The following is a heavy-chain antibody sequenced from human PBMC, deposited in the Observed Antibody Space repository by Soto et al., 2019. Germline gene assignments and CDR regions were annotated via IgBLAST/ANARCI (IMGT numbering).Heavy chain of an antibody. V-gene: IGHV4-59*01. J-gene: IGHJ4*02. CDR1: GCNIMSDY. D-gene: IGHD1-26*01. CDR2: IYYSGRT. CDR3: GRVIVGPTFPYIDY. Sequence: SETLSLTSTVSGCNIMSDYWNWIRQSPGKGLEWIGYIYYSGRTSYNPSLESRVTLSMDTSKNQFSLNLTSVTAADTAMYYCGRVIVGPTFPYIDYWGQGALVTVSS.